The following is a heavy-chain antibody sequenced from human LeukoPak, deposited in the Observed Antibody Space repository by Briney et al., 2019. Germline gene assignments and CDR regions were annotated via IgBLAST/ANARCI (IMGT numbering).Heavy chain of an antibody. CDR1: GFTFSSYA. Sequence: GGSLRLSCAASGFTFSSYAMSWVRQAPGKGLEWVSAISGSGGSTYYADSVKGRFTISRDNSKNTLYLQMNSLRAEDTAVYYCAKDRFYYYDSSGYADYWGQGTLVTVSS. J-gene: IGHJ4*02. CDR3: AKDRFYYYDSSGYADY. V-gene: IGHV3-23*01. CDR2: ISGSGGST. D-gene: IGHD3-22*01.